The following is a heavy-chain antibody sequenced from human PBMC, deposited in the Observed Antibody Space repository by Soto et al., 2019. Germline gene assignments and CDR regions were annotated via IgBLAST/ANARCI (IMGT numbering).Heavy chain of an antibody. CDR1: GFTFSSYG. CDR2: ISYDGSNK. Sequence: GGSMRLSCAASGFTFSSYGMHWVRQAPGKGLEWVAVISYDGSNKYYADSVKGRFTISRDNSKNTLYLQMNSLRAEDTAVYYCAKDDDSSGYYYPAGYWGQGTLVTAPQ. J-gene: IGHJ4*02. V-gene: IGHV3-30*18. CDR3: AKDDDSSGYYYPAGY. D-gene: IGHD3-22*01.